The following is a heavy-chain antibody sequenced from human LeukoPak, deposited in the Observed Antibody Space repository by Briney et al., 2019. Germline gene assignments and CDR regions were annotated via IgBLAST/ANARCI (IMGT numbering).Heavy chain of an antibody. Sequence: SETLSLTCTVSGGSITGYYWSWIRQPPGKGLEWIGYVFYSGGTLYNPSVNSRVSISVDTSKTQFSLRLTSVTAADTAVYYCARHIPVSYDAFDLWGRGATVTVSS. CDR3: ARHIPVSYDAFDL. D-gene: IGHD6-19*01. J-gene: IGHJ3*01. CDR1: GGSITGYY. CDR2: VFYSGGT. V-gene: IGHV4-59*08.